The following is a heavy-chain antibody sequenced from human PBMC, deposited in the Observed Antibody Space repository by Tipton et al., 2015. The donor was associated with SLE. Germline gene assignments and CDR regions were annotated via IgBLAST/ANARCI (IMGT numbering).Heavy chain of an antibody. CDR1: GGSISSGSYY. Sequence: TLSLTCTVSGGSISSGSYYWSWIRQPAGKGLEWIGQIYASGSTSYSPSLKSRVTITVDTSKNQFSLKLSSVTAADTAVYYCARASRIGDIWGQGTMVTVSS. J-gene: IGHJ3*02. V-gene: IGHV4-61*09. CDR2: IYASGST. CDR3: ARASRIGDI. D-gene: IGHD3-22*01.